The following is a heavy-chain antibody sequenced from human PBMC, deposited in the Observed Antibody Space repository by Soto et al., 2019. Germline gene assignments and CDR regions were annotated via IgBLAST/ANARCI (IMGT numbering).Heavy chain of an antibody. J-gene: IGHJ4*02. Sequence: SETLSLTCTVSGASIITDNYFWVWIRQSPRRGLELIGSISYSGRTYDNPSLQSRVTISMDASKNQFSLKLTSVTTADTAVYYCARRRASDYGGNHHPYHFDRWGQGALVTVSS. CDR1: GASIITDNYF. CDR2: ISYSGRT. D-gene: IGHD4-17*01. CDR3: ARRRASDYGGNHHPYHFDR. V-gene: IGHV4-39*01.